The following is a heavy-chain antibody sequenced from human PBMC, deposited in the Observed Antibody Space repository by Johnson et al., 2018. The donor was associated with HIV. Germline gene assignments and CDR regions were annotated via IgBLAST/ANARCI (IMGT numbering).Heavy chain of an antibody. D-gene: IGHD3-10*01. CDR2: ISWNSINI. Sequence: VQLVESGGGLVQPGRSLRLSCTASGFSFEDYAMHWVRQAPGKGLEWVSGISWNSINIDYEDSVKGRFAISRDNAKNCLYLQMNSLMPEDTALYYCARRKGSSNWYGGAFDIWGQGTMVIVSS. V-gene: IGHV3-9*01. CDR3: ARRKGSSNWYGGAFDI. CDR1: GFSFEDYA. J-gene: IGHJ3*02.